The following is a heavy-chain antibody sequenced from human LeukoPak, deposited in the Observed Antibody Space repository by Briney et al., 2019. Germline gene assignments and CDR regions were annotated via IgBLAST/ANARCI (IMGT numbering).Heavy chain of an antibody. Sequence: GGSLRLSCAASGFTFSSYAMTWVRQAPGKGLEWVSGISGGGGSTYHADSVKGRFTISRDNSKNTLYLQMNSLRAEDTAVYYCAKDHFSRPRSEDYWGQGTLVTVSS. CDR2: ISGGGGST. J-gene: IGHJ4*02. D-gene: IGHD2/OR15-2a*01. V-gene: IGHV3-23*01. CDR3: AKDHFSRPRSEDY. CDR1: GFTFSSYA.